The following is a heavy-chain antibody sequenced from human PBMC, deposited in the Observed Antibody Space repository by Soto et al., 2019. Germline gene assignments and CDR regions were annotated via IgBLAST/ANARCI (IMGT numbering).Heavy chain of an antibody. CDR3: ARGDRVYCSGGSCYLHYYYYYMDV. D-gene: IGHD2-15*01. V-gene: IGHV1-2*04. Sequence: QVQLVQSGAEVKKPGASVKVSCKASGYTFTGYYMHWVRQAPGQGLEWMGWINPNSGGTIYAQKFLGWVILTRYTSISTAYMELSRLRSDDTAVYYSARGDRVYCSGGSCYLHYYYYYMDVWGKGPTVTVSS. CDR1: GYTFTGYY. CDR2: INPNSGGT. J-gene: IGHJ6*03.